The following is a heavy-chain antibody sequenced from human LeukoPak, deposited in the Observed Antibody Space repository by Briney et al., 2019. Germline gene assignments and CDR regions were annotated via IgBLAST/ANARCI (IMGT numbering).Heavy chain of an antibody. J-gene: IGHJ4*02. CDR1: GFTFSGHY. V-gene: IGHV3-7*01. CDR3: TRDVASSTYHFDSSGLLDY. D-gene: IGHD3-22*01. CDR2: INEDGSKK. Sequence: GGSLRLSCAASGFTFSGHYMDWVRQAPGKGLEWVANINEDGSKKYYVDSVKGRLTISRDNAEKSLYLHMDSLRGEDTAVYYCTRDVASSTYHFDSSGLLDYWGQGTLVTVSS.